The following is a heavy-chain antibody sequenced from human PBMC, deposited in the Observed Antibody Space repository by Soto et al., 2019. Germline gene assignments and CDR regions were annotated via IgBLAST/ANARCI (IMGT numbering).Heavy chain of an antibody. D-gene: IGHD3-3*01. J-gene: IGHJ5*02. Sequence: PSETLSLTCTVSGGSIGSYYWSWIRQPPGKGLEWIGYIYYSGSTNYNPSLKSRVTISVDTSKNQFSLKLSSVTAADTAVYYCARLYYDFWSGYPETANWFDPWGQGTLVTVSS. V-gene: IGHV4-59*08. CDR1: GGSIGSYY. CDR3: ARLYYDFWSGYPETANWFDP. CDR2: IYYSGST.